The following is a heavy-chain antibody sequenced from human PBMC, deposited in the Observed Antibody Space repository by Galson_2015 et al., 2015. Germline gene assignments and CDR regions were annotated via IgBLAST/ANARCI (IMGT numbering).Heavy chain of an antibody. V-gene: IGHV3-7*03. CDR1: GFIFRNYW. CDR3: ARDANRGGEFDY. J-gene: IGHJ4*02. Sequence: SLRLSCAASGFIFRNYWMVWVRQTPEKGLEWVAKIRYDGSQTFYVDSVKGRSTISRDNAENSLDLQMNSLRADDTAVYYCARDANRGGEFDYWGQGALVTVSS. D-gene: IGHD1-14*01. CDR2: IRYDGSQT.